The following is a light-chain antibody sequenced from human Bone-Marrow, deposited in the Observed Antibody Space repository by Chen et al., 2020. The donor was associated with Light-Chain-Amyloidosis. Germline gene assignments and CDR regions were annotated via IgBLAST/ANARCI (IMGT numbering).Light chain of an antibody. J-gene: IGLJ2*01. CDR1: DLPTKY. V-gene: IGLV3-25*03. CDR3: QSEYSSGTYEVI. CDR2: RDT. Sequence: SYELTQPPSVSVSPGQTARITCSGDDLPTKYAYWYQQKPGQAPVLVIHRDTERPSGISERFSGSSSGTTDTLTNSGVQAEDEADYHCQSEYSSGTYEVIFGGGTKLTVL.